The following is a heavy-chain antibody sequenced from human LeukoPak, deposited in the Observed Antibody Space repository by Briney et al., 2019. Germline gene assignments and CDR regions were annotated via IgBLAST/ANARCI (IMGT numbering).Heavy chain of an antibody. V-gene: IGHV1-18*01. Sequence: ASVKVSCKASGYTFTSYGISWVRQAPGQGLEWMGWISAYNGNTNYAQKLQGRVTMTTDTSTSTAYMELRSLRSDDTAVYYCARALYYYDSSGYPHGPYYFDYWGQGTLVTVSS. CDR2: ISAYNGNT. D-gene: IGHD3-22*01. CDR3: ARALYYYDSSGYPHGPYYFDY. J-gene: IGHJ4*02. CDR1: GYTFTSYG.